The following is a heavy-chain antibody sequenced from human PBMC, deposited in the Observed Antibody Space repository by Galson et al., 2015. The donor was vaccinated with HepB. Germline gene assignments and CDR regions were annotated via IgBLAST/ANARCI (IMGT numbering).Heavy chain of an antibody. D-gene: IGHD5-24*01. CDR2: ISSSSTTK. CDR1: GFPFNYFD. J-gene: IGHJ6*02. CDR3: ARDWINYGMDV. V-gene: IGHV3-48*02. Sequence: SLRLSCAVSGFPFNYFDMHWVRQAPGKGLEWVSFISSSSTTKYYADSVKGRFTISRDNAKNSLYLEVNSLRNDDTAVYFCARDWINYGMDVWGQGTTVTVSS.